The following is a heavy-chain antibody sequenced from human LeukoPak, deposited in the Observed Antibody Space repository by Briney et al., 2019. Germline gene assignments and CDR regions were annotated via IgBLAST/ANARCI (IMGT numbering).Heavy chain of an antibody. J-gene: IGHJ4*02. CDR1: GFTFSSYA. Sequence: GGSLRLSCEASGFTFSSYAMHWVRQAPGKGLEWVAVISYDEINKYYADPVKGRFTISRDNSKNTLYLQMNSLRPEDTAVYYCAREESYSGSSYFDYWGQGTLVTVSS. V-gene: IGHV3-30-3*01. CDR3: AREESYSGSSYFDY. CDR2: ISYDEINK. D-gene: IGHD1-26*01.